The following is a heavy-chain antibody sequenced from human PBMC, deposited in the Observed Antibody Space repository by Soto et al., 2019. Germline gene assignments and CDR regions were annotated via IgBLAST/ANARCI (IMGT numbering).Heavy chain of an antibody. D-gene: IGHD7-27*01. Sequence: QVQLVQSGAEVKKPGSSVKVACKASRGTFSSFAINWVRQAPGQGPQWMGGIMPIVGTTNYEQRFQGRVTIITDEVTSTGYMELTSLTVEDTAVYYCALGNAMDVWGQGNTVTVSS. V-gene: IGHV1-69*01. CDR3: ALGNAMDV. CDR1: RGTFSSFA. CDR2: IMPIVGTT. J-gene: IGHJ6*02.